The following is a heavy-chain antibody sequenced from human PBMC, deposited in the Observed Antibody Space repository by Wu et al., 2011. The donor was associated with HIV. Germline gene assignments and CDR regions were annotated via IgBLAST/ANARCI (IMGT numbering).Heavy chain of an antibody. V-gene: IGHV1-69*05. CDR3: ARDPLRTKRAFDI. D-gene: IGHD2-8*01. CDR1: GGTFRSDA. J-gene: IGHJ3*02. Sequence: QVRLVQSGAEVKKPGSSVKVSCKAFGGTFRSDAISWLRQAPGQGLEWMGGSIPMSENSYFSQKFQDRVTITTDESTNTVYMELSSLKSEDTAVYYCARDPLRTKRAFDIWGQGTMVTVSS. CDR2: SIPMSENS.